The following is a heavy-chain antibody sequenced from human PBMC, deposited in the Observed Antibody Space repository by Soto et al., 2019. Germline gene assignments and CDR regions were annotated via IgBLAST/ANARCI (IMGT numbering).Heavy chain of an antibody. V-gene: IGHV3-30-3*01. CDR3: ARDPKTSGGQHWAFNYFDS. Sequence: PGGSPRLSCAASGFSFSISPMHWARQAPGKGPEWVALISYDGTNKFYADSVKGRFTISRDNSKSTLYLQVDSLRPEDAAVYYCARDPKTSGGQHWAFNYFDSWGQGTLVTVSS. D-gene: IGHD7-27*01. CDR2: ISYDGTNK. J-gene: IGHJ4*02. CDR1: GFSFSISP.